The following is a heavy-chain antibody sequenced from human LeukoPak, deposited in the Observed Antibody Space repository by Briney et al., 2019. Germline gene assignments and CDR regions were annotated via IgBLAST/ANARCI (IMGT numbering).Heavy chain of an antibody. V-gene: IGHV3-23*01. CDR1: GLTFSNYA. Sequence: GGSLRLSCAVSGLTFSNYAMTWVRQAPGKGLESVSSISGSGGNTYYADSVKGRFTISRDNSKNTLYLQMNSLRAEDTAVYYCAKLFCTSCYGSYFDYWGQGTLVTVSS. CDR2: ISGSGGNT. J-gene: IGHJ4*02. D-gene: IGHD2-2*01. CDR3: AKLFCTSCYGSYFDY.